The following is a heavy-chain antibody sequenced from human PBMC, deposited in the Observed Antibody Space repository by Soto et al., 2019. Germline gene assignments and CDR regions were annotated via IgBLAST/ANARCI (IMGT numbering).Heavy chain of an antibody. V-gene: IGHV4-31*03. CDR1: GGSISSGGYY. Sequence: QVQLQESGPGLVKPSQILSLTCTVSGGSISSGGYYWSWIRQHPGKGLEWIGYIYYSGSTYYNPSLKSRVTISVDTSKNQFSLKLSSVTAADTAVYYCARVGRYYYDSSGYSASPRPGEIDYWGQGTLVTVSS. J-gene: IGHJ4*02. D-gene: IGHD3-22*01. CDR2: IYYSGST. CDR3: ARVGRYYYDSSGYSASPRPGEIDY.